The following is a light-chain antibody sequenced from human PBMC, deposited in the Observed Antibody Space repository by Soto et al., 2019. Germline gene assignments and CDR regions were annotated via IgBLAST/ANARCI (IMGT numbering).Light chain of an antibody. J-gene: IGKJ1*01. CDR3: QQYGSSGT. CDR1: QSVSTY. CDR2: DAS. V-gene: IGKV3-11*01. Sequence: EIVVTQSPATLSLSPGERATLSCRASQSVSTYVAWFQHKLGQAPRLLIYDASYRAIGVPARFSGGGSGTDFTLTISSLEPEDFAMYYCQQYGSSGTFGQGTKVDIK.